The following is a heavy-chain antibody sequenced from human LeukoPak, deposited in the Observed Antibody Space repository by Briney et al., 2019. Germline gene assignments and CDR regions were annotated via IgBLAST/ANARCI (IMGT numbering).Heavy chain of an antibody. CDR2: INPSSGDT. V-gene: IGHV1-2*02. CDR1: GYTFTAYY. J-gene: IGHJ4*02. CDR3: ASAQMKLATIG. Sequence: ASVKVSCKTSGYTFTAYYINWVRQAPGQGLEWLGWINPSSGDTNYAQNFQGRVTMTGDTSINTAYMELSSPTSDDTAVYYCASAQMKLATIGWGQGTLVTVSS. D-gene: IGHD5-24*01.